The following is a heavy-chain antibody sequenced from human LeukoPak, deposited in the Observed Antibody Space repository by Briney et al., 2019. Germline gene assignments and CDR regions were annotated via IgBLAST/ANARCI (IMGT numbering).Heavy chain of an antibody. V-gene: IGHV4-30-4*01. CDR3: ARADYYDSRCWFDP. D-gene: IGHD3-22*01. CDR2: IYYSGST. Sequence: SQTLSLTCTVSGGSISSGDYYWRWIRQPPGKGLEWIGYIYYSGSTYYNPSLKSRVTISVDTSKNQFSLKLSSVTAADTAVYYCARADYYDSRCWFDPWGQGTLVTVSS. J-gene: IGHJ5*02. CDR1: GGSISSGDYY.